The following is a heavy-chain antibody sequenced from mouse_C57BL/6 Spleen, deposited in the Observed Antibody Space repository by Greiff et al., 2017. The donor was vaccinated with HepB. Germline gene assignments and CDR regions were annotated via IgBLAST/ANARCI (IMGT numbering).Heavy chain of an antibody. Sequence: EVHLVESGGGLVKPGGSLKLSCAASGFTFSSYAMSWVRQTPEKRLEWVATISDGGSYTYYPDNVKGRFTISRDNAKNNLYLQMSHLKSEDTAMYYCAREDYGNYWYFDVWGTGTTVTVSS. D-gene: IGHD2-1*01. J-gene: IGHJ1*03. CDR2: ISDGGSYT. CDR3: AREDYGNYWYFDV. CDR1: GFTFSSYA. V-gene: IGHV5-4*01.